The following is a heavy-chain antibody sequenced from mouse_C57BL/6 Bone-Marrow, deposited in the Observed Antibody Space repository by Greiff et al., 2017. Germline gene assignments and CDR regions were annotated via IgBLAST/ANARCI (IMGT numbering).Heavy chain of an antibody. D-gene: IGHD1-1*02. V-gene: IGHV1-15*01. CDR3: TRGLWD. J-gene: IGHJ4*01. Sequence: VKLQESGAELVRPGASVTLSCKASGYTFTDYEMHWVKQTPVHGLEWIGAIDPETGGTSYNQKFKGKAILTADKSSSTAYMELRSLTSEDSAVYYCTRGLWDWGQGTSVTVSS. CDR2: IDPETGGT. CDR1: GYTFTDYE.